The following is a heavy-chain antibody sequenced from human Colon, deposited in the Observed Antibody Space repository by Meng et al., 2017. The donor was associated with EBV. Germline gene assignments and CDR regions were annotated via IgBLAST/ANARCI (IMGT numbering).Heavy chain of an antibody. D-gene: IGHD1-14*01. CDR3: ARAEYYNWFDP. CDR2: SYYSGST. CDR1: GGSISSSGYY. J-gene: IGHJ5*02. V-gene: IGHV4-30-4*01. Sequence: QVQLQESGPGLVKPSQTLSLTCGVSGGSISSSGYYWSWIRQPPGKGLEWIGYSYYSGSTYYNPSLKSRVTISVDTSNNQFSLKLSSVTAADTAVYYCARAEYYNWFDPWGQGTLVTVDS.